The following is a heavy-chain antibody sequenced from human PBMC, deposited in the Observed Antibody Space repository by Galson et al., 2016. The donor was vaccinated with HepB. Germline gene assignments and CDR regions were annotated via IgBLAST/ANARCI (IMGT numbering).Heavy chain of an antibody. D-gene: IGHD3-22*01. J-gene: IGHJ6*02. CDR1: GFTFSRYW. V-gene: IGHV3-7*01. CDR3: ARGRVIEVLGTLRPHSYYYGMDV. Sequence: SLRLSCAVSGFTFSRYWMTWVRQTPGKGLEWVANIKKDGSEKYYEDSVKGRFTISRDNAKNSLYLQMNSLRAEDTAVYYCARGRVIEVLGTLRPHSYYYGMDVWGQGTTVTVSS. CDR2: IKKDGSEK.